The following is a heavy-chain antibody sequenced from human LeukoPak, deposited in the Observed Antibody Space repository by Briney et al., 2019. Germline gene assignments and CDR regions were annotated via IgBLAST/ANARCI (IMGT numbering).Heavy chain of an antibody. J-gene: IGHJ4*02. CDR2: INHSGST. CDR1: GGSFSGYY. CDR3: ARGAAMILAY. D-gene: IGHD3-22*01. V-gene: IGHV4-34*01. Sequence: PSETLSLTCAVYGGSFSGYYWSWIRQPPGKGLEWIGEINHSGSTNYNPSLKSRVTMSVDTSKNQFSLKLSSVTAADTAVYYCARGAAMILAYWGQGTLVTVSS.